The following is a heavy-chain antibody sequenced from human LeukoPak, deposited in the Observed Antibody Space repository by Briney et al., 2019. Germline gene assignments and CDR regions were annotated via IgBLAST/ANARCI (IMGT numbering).Heavy chain of an antibody. CDR1: GFTFNNYA. Sequence: GGSLRLSCVGSGFTFNNYAMSWVRQAPRKGLEWVSGIRISGGATYYADSVKGRFTISRDTSKDTLYLQMHSLRAEDTAVYYCVRAAPRDCSSTSCSPFDSWGQGTLVTVSS. CDR2: IRISGGAT. CDR3: VRAAPRDCSSTSCSPFDS. D-gene: IGHD2-2*01. J-gene: IGHJ4*02. V-gene: IGHV3-23*01.